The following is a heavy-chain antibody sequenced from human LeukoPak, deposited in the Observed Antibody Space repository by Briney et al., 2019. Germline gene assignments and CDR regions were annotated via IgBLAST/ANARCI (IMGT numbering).Heavy chain of an antibody. V-gene: IGHV4-4*02. CDR1: GASINTNNW. CDR2: IYHTGST. CDR3: ARDASATAIGGSVNDY. Sequence: PSGTLSLTCSVSGASINTNNWWNWVRQTPGKGLEWIGEIYHTGSTTYNPSLKSRVVMSVDKSKNHFSLKLTSVTAAVTAVYYCARDASATAIGGSVNDYWGQGILVTVSA. J-gene: IGHJ4*02. D-gene: IGHD5-12*01.